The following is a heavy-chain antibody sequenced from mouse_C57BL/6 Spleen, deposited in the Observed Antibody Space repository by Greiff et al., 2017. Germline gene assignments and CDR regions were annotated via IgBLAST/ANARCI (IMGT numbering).Heavy chain of an antibody. CDR2: ISSGGDYF. D-gene: IGHD6-1*01. CDR3: TGEAGRVYAMDY. Sequence: EVMLVESGEGLVKPGGSLKLSCAASGFTFSSYAMSWVRQTPEKRLEWVAYISSGGDYFYYADTVKGRFTISRDNARNTLYLQMSSLKSEDTDMYYCTGEAGRVYAMDYWGQGTSVTVSS. J-gene: IGHJ4*01. CDR1: GFTFSSYA. V-gene: IGHV5-9-1*02.